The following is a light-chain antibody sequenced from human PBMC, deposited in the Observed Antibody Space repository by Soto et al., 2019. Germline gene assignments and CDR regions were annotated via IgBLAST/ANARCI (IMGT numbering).Light chain of an antibody. CDR1: QSLVHSDGNTY. CDR3: TQCTHFPRT. CDR2: QVF. Sequence: DVVLTQTPLSSPVTLGQPASISCRSSQSLVHSDGNTYLSWLHQRPGQPPRLLIYQVFKRFSGVPDKFSGSGAGTDVTLKISRVEAEDVGVYYCTQCTHFPRTFGQGTKVEIK. J-gene: IGKJ1*01. V-gene: IGKV2-24*01.